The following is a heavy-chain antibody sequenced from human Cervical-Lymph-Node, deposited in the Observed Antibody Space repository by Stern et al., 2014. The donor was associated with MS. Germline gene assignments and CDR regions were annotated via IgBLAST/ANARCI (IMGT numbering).Heavy chain of an antibody. CDR1: GGSINHGDYY. CDR2: IYYSGAT. D-gene: IGHD1-1*01. CDR3: ARELSGMYGMDV. Sequence: QVQLQESGPGLVTPSQTLSLTCTVSGGSINHGDYYWSWVRQHPGKGLEWLGYIYYSGATYYIPSLKGRLTISVDTSKRHFSLKLTSVTAADTAVYYCARELSGMYGMDVWGQGTTVTVSS. V-gene: IGHV4-31*03. J-gene: IGHJ6*02.